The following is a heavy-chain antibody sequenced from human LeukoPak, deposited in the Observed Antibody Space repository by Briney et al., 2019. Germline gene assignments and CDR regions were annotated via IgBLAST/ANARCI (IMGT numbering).Heavy chain of an antibody. Sequence: SETLSLTCAVYGGSFSGYYWSWIRQPPGKGLEWIGEINHSGSTNYNPSLKSRVTISVDTSKNQFSPKLSSVTAADTAVYYCARYYYDSSGYPAFDYWGQGTLVTVSS. CDR3: ARYYYDSSGYPAFDY. V-gene: IGHV4-34*01. CDR2: INHSGST. CDR1: GGSFSGYY. D-gene: IGHD3-22*01. J-gene: IGHJ4*02.